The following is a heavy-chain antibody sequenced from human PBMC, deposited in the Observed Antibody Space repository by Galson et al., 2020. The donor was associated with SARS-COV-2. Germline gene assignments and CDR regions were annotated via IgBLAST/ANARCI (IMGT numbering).Heavy chain of an antibody. Sequence: GGSLRLSCAASGFTFSSYSMNWVRQAPGKGLEWVSYISSSSSTIYYADSVKGRFTISRDNAKNSLYLQMNSLRDEDTAVYYCARGWGGYCSSTSCRGFDPWGQGTLVTVSS. CDR1: GFTFSSYS. D-gene: IGHD2-2*01. CDR3: ARGWGGYCSSTSCRGFDP. CDR2: ISSSSSTI. J-gene: IGHJ5*02. V-gene: IGHV3-48*02.